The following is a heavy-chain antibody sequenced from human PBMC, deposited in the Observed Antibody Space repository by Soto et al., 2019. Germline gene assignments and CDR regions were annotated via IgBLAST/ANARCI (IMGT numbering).Heavy chain of an antibody. D-gene: IGHD3-10*01. CDR1: GFTFDYYW. Sequence: EVQLVEPGGGLVQSGESLRLSCAASGFTFDYYWMHWVRQAPGKGLVWVSRVHSDGTTTTYADSVKGRFTISRDNARNTVSLQMSSLRAEDTAIYYCARGDRGGFDLWGHGTVVTVSS. J-gene: IGHJ3*01. CDR2: VHSDGTTT. CDR3: ARGDRGGFDL. V-gene: IGHV3-74*01.